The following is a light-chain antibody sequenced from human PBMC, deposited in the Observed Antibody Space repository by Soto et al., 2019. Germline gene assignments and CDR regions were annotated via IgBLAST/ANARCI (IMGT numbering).Light chain of an antibody. J-gene: IGLJ3*02. CDR1: KSDIGIYNL. V-gene: IGLV2-23*02. CDR3: ASYAGGINFMV. Sequence: QSALTQPASVSGSLGQSITISCTGSKSDIGIYNLVSWYQQDPGKAPKLIIFEVNKRPSGISSRFSGSKSANTASLTIAGLQPDDEYKYYCASYAGGINFMVFGGGTNLTVL. CDR2: EVN.